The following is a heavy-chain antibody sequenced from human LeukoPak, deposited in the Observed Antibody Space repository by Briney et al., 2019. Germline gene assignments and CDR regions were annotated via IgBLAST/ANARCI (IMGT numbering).Heavy chain of an antibody. J-gene: IGHJ4*02. D-gene: IGHD6-13*01. CDR1: GGSISSYY. CDR3: ARRYGPYSSSWYYY. Sequence: PSETLSLTCTVSGGSISSYYWSWIRQPPGKGLEWIGYIYYSGSTNYNPSLKSRVTISVDTSKNQFSLKLRSVTAADTAVYYCARRYGPYSSSWYYYWGQGTLVTVSS. V-gene: IGHV4-59*01. CDR2: IYYSGST.